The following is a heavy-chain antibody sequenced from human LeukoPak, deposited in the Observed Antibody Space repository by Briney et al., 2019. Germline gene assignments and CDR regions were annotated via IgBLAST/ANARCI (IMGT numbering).Heavy chain of an antibody. CDR2: VYYSGST. CDR1: GGSISSGDYY. D-gene: IGHD3-3*01. J-gene: IGHJ3*02. CDR3: ARVRLEWARDDASDI. V-gene: IGHV4-30-4*08. Sequence: SETLSLTCTVSGGSISSGDYYWTWIRQPPGKGLEWIGYVYYSGSTYYNPSLKSRVTISLDMSNNHFSLELTSVTAADTAVYYCARVRLEWARDDASDIWGQGTMVTVSS.